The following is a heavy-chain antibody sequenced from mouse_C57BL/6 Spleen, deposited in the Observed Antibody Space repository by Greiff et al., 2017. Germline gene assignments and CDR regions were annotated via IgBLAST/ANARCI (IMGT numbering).Heavy chain of an antibody. CDR2: IYPGDGDT. D-gene: IGHD1-1*01. CDR3: ARLGYGSSYGYFDV. J-gene: IGHJ1*03. Sequence: VQLQQSGPELVKPGASVKISCKASGYAFSSSWMNWVKQRPGKGLEWIGRIYPGDGDTNYNGKLKGKATLTADKSSSTAYMQLSSLTSEDSAVYFCARLGYGSSYGYFDVWGTGTTVTVSS. V-gene: IGHV1-82*01. CDR1: GYAFSSSW.